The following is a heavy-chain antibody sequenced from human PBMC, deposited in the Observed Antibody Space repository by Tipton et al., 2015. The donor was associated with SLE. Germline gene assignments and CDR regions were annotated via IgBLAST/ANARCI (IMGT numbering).Heavy chain of an antibody. CDR2: IHHRGST. J-gene: IGHJ4*02. V-gene: IGHV4-4*02. CDR1: GASITSSDW. Sequence: GLVKPSGTLSLTCAVSGASITSSDWWSWVRQPPGKGLEYIGEIHHRGSTNYNPSLKSRVTISVDTSKNQFSLKLSSVTAADTAVYYCARGHGSGFYSDNWGQGTLVTVSS. CDR3: ARGHGSGFYSDN. D-gene: IGHD3-22*01.